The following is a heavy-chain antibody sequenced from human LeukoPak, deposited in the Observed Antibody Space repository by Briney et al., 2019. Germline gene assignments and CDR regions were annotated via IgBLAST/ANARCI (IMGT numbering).Heavy chain of an antibody. Sequence: PGGSLRLSCAASGFTFTDGWMSWVRQAPGKGLEWVARIKSKTAGGTTDYAAPVKGRFTISRDDSKNTLYLQMNSLETEDTAVYYCTSSYTSGWFGPFDYWGQGTLVTVSS. V-gene: IGHV3-15*01. D-gene: IGHD6-19*01. CDR3: TSSYTSGWFGPFDY. CDR2: IKSKTAGGTT. CDR1: GFTFTDGW. J-gene: IGHJ4*02.